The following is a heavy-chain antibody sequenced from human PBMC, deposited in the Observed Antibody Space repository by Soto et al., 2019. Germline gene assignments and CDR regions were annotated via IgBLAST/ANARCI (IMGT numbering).Heavy chain of an antibody. Sequence: EVQLVESGGGLVQPGGSLRLSCAASGFTLSSYNMNWVRQSPGKGLEWVSYISGSSDTIYYADSVKGGFTISRDNAKNSLYLQMDSLRDEDTAVYYCARDHGGSTWFVGIYYYFGVDVWGQGTTVTVSS. CDR3: ARDHGGSTWFVGIYYYFGVDV. J-gene: IGHJ6*02. CDR1: GFTLSSYN. V-gene: IGHV3-48*02. CDR2: ISGSSDTI. D-gene: IGHD6-13*01.